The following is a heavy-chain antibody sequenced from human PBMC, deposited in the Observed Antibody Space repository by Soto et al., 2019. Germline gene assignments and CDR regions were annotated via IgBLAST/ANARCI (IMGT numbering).Heavy chain of an antibody. CDR3: SIIIIPAADYYYGMDV. CDR1: GFTFSTYA. CDR2: ISGNLSTT. J-gene: IGHJ6*02. V-gene: IGHV3-23*01. D-gene: IGHD2-2*01. Sequence: PGGSLRLSCAASGFTFSTYAMTWVRQAPGKGLEWVSAISGNLSTTFYADSVRGRFTISRDNSKSMLFLHMHSLRAEDSAVYYCSIIIIPAADYYYGMDVWGQGTTVTVSS.